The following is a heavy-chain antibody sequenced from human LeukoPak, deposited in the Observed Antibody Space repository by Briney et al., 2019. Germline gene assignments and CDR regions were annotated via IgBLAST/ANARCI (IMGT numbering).Heavy chain of an antibody. V-gene: IGHV3-7*01. Sequence: GGSLRLSCAASGSTFSSYWMSWVRQAPGKGLEWVANIKQDGSEKYYVDSVKGRFTISRDNAKNSLYLQMNSLRAEDTAVYYCARTFSPHQYYDFWSGYYYYGMDVWGQGTTVTVSS. J-gene: IGHJ6*02. CDR1: GSTFSSYW. CDR2: IKQDGSEK. CDR3: ARTFSPHQYYDFWSGYYYYGMDV. D-gene: IGHD3-3*01.